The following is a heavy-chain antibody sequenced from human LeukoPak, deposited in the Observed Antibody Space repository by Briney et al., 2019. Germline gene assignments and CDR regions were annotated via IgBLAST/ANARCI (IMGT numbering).Heavy chain of an antibody. CDR1: GYTFTGYY. D-gene: IGHD3-10*01. J-gene: IGHJ4*02. CDR3: ARAEAYYYGSGSYYIDY. CDR2: INPNSGGT. V-gene: IGHV1-2*02. Sequence: GASVKVSCKASGYTFTGYYMHWVRQAPGQGLEWMGWINPNSGGTNYAQKFQGRVTMTRDTSISTAYMELSRLRSDDTAVYYCARAEAYYYGSGSYYIDYWGQGTLVTVSS.